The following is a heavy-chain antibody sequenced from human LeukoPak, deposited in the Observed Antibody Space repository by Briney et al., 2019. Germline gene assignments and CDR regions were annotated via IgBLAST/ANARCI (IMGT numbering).Heavy chain of an antibody. J-gene: IGHJ2*01. Sequence: SXXVSCKASGGTFSSYAISWVRQAPGQGLEWMGGIIPIFGTANYAQKFQGRVTITADESTSTAYMELSSLRSEDTAVYYCARAPGPLYWYFDLWGRGTLVTVSS. V-gene: IGHV1-69*01. CDR3: ARAPGPLYWYFDL. CDR2: IIPIFGTA. CDR1: GGTFSSYA.